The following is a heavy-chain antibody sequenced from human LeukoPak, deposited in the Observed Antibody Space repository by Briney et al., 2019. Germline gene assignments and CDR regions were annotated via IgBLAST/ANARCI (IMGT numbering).Heavy chain of an antibody. V-gene: IGHV4-34*01. D-gene: IGHD6-13*01. J-gene: IGHJ5*02. CDR1: GGSFSDYY. CDR3: ARKQGGQLVNTRRWFDP. Sequence: PSETLSLTCAVYGGSFSDYYWSWIRQSPGKGLEWIGEINHSGNTYYNPSLESRVTISLDTSKSQFSLKLTSVTAADTAVYYCARKQGGQLVNTRRWFDPWGQGTLVTVSS. CDR2: INHSGNT.